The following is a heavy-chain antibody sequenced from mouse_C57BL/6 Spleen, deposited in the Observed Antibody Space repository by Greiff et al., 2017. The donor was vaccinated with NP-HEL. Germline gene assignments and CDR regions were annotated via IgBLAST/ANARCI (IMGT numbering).Heavy chain of an antibody. J-gene: IGHJ2*01. D-gene: IGHD2-5*01. V-gene: IGHV1-52*01. CDR3: ARGPYSNYFDY. Sequence: QVHLQQSGAELVRPGSSVKLSCKASGYTFTSYWMHWVKQRPIQGLEWIGNIDPSDSETHYNQKFKDKATLTVDKSSSTAYMQLSSLTSEDSAVYYCARGPYSNYFDYWGQGTTLTVSS. CDR1: GYTFTSYW. CDR2: IDPSDSET.